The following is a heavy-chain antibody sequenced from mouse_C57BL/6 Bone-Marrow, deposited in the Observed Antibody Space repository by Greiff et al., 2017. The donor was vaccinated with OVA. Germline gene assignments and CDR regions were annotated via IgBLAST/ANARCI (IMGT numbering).Heavy chain of an antibody. CDR2: IDPCDSYP. CDR3: ARHPGAMDY. J-gene: IGHJ4*01. Sequence: QVQLQQPGAELVKPGASVKLSCKASGYTFTSYWMQWVKQRPGQGLEWIGEIDPCDSYPNYHQKFKGKATLNVATYSSKAYMQRISLTSEDSAVYYCARHPGAMDYWGQGTSVTVSS. CDR1: GYTFTSYW. V-gene: IGHV1-50*01.